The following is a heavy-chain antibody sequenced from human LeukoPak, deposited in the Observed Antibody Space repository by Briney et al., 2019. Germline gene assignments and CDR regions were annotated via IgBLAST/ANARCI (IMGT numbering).Heavy chain of an antibody. CDR1: GFTFSSYG. J-gene: IGHJ5*01. D-gene: IGHD6-19*01. CDR2: ISYDGSNK. Sequence: GGSLRLSCAASGFTFSSYGMHWVRQAPGKGLEWVAVISYDGSNKYYADSVKGRFTISRDNSKNTLYLQMNSLRAEDTAVYYCAKVPLPPNSSGWYDCWGQGTLVTVSS. V-gene: IGHV3-30*18. CDR3: AKVPLPPNSSGWYDC.